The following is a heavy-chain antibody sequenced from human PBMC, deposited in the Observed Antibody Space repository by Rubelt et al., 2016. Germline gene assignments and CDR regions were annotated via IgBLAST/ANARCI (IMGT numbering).Heavy chain of an antibody. V-gene: IGHV3-23*04. Sequence: EVQLVESGGGLVQPGGSLRLSCAASGVTFGTYWMSWVRQTPGKGLEWVSAISGSGGSTYYADSVKGRFTISRDNSKNTLYLQMNSLRAEETAGYDCARDPITSFGVVIRYYYGMDVWGQGTTVTVS. CDR2: ISGSGGST. J-gene: IGHJ6*02. CDR1: GVTFGTYW. CDR3: ARDPITSFGVVIRYYYGMDV. D-gene: IGHD3-3*01.